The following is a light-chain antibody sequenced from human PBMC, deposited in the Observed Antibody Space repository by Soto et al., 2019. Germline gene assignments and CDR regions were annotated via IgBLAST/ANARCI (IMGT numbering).Light chain of an antibody. CDR1: QSFSST. Sequence: EIVMTQSPATLSVSPGERVTLSCRASQSFSSTLAWYQQKPGQAPRLLIYGAATRATGIPARFSGSGSGTEFTLTISSRQSADFAVYYCQQYNNWLTWTFGQGTKVEIK. J-gene: IGKJ1*01. CDR2: GAA. V-gene: IGKV3-15*01. CDR3: QQYNNWLTWT.